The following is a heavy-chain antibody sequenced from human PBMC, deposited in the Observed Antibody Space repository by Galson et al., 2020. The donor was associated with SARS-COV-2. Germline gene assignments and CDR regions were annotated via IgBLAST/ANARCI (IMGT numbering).Heavy chain of an antibody. CDR3: ARDEGIRGYDYGRLYYGMDV. V-gene: IGHV3-21*01. CDR2: ISTSSSYT. J-gene: IGHJ6*02. Sequence: NSGGSLRLSCAASGFPFSTYSMNWVRLAPGKGLEWVSSISTSSSYTYYVDSVKGRFSISRDNPSNSLYLQMNSLRAEDTAVYYCARDEGIRGYDYGRLYYGMDVWGQGTTVTVSS. CDR1: GFPFSTYS. D-gene: IGHD5-18*01.